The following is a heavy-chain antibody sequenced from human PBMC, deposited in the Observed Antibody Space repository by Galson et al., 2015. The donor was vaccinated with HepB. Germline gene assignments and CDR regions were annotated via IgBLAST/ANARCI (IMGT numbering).Heavy chain of an antibody. D-gene: IGHD4-23*01. Sequence: TLSLTCAVSGGSISSGGYYWSWIRQPPGKGLEWIGYIYYSGSTYYNPSLKSRVTISVDTSKNQFSLKLSSVTAADTAVYYCAFTHYGGNPFDYWGQGTLVTVSS. J-gene: IGHJ4*02. V-gene: IGHV4-30-4*01. CDR1: GGSISSGGYY. CDR2: IYYSGST. CDR3: AFTHYGGNPFDY.